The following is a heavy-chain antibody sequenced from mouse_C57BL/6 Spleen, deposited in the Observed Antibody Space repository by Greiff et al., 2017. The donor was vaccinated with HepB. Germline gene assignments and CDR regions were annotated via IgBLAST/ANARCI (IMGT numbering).Heavy chain of an antibody. CDR1: GFSLTSYG. D-gene: IGHD2-4*01. CDR2: IWSGGST. Sequence: QVQLQQSGPGLVQPSQSLSITCTVSGFSLTSYGVHWVRQSPGKGLEWLGVIWSGGSTAYNAAFISRLSISKDNSKSQVFFKMNSLQADDTAIYYCAREGLRIYYFDYWGQGTTLTVSS. CDR3: AREGLRIYYFDY. V-gene: IGHV2-2*01. J-gene: IGHJ2*01.